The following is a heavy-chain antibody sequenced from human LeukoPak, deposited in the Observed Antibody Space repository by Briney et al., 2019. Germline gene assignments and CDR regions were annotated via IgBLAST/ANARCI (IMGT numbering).Heavy chain of an antibody. D-gene: IGHD1-1*01. CDR2: IYSGGST. CDR3: ARGILYNWNGELDY. CDR1: GFTFSSYA. Sequence: GGSLRLSSAASGFTFSSYAMSWVRQAPGKGLEWVSVIYSGGSTYSADSVKGRFTISRDNSKNTLYLQMNSLRAEDTAVYYCARGILYNWNGELDYWGQGTLVTVSS. V-gene: IGHV3-66*01. J-gene: IGHJ4*02.